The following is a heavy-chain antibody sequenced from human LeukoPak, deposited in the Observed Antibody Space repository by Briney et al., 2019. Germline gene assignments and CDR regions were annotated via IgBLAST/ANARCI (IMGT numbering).Heavy chain of an antibody. Sequence: GGSLRLACAASGFTLSSYAMSWVCQGPGKGLEWVSAISVSGNTYHADSVKGRFTISRDNSKSTLSLQMNSLRVEDTAIYYCATYRQVLLPFESWGQGTLVTVSS. J-gene: IGHJ4*02. D-gene: IGHD5-18*01. CDR2: ISVSGNT. CDR1: GFTLSSYA. CDR3: ATYRQVLLPFES. V-gene: IGHV3-23*01.